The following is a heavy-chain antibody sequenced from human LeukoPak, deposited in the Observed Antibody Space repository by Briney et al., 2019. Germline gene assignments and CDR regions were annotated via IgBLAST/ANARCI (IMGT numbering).Heavy chain of an antibody. V-gene: IGHV4-59*01. Sequence: SETLSLTCTVSGGSISSYYWSWIRQPPGKGLEWIGYIYYSGSTNYNPSLKSRVTISVDTSKNHFSLKLSSVTAADTAVYYVARDKSSSFDYWGQGTLVTVSS. CDR2: IYYSGST. J-gene: IGHJ4*02. CDR3: ARDKSSSFDY. CDR1: GGSISSYY. D-gene: IGHD6-6*01.